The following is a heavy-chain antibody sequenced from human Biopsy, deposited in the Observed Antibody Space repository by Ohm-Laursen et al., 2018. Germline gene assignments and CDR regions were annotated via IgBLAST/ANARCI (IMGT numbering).Heavy chain of an antibody. CDR1: GFSFSDYH. J-gene: IGHJ6*02. Sequence: SLRLSCAASGFSFSDYHMRWIRQAPGKGLEWVSYISSGGTTIYYADSVKGQFTISRDNAKNSLYLQMNSLRADDTAVYYCARDTRWSPYHMDVWGQGTTVTVSS. CDR2: ISSGGTTI. V-gene: IGHV3-11*01. D-gene: IGHD4-23*01. CDR3: ARDTRWSPYHMDV.